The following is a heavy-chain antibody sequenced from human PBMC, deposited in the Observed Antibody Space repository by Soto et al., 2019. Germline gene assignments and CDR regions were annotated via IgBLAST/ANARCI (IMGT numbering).Heavy chain of an antibody. CDR1: RGSMTTGDW. D-gene: IGHD1-26*01. CDR2: IYYGGTT. J-gene: IGHJ4*02. V-gene: IGHV4-4*02. CDR3: AKNAVGGFDW. Sequence: PLQESGPGLVKPSGTLSLTCAVSRGSMTTGDWFSWVRQSPGKGLEWIGEIYYGGTTHYKPSLKSRVTISLDKSKNQSFLELSSSTAADTAVYYCAKNAVGGFDWWGQGTLVPVSS.